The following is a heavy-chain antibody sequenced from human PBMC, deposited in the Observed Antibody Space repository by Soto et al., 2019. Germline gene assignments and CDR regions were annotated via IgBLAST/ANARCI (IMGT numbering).Heavy chain of an antibody. Sequence: QVQLQESGPGLVKPSETLSLTCTVSGGSVSSGSYYWSWIRQPPGKVLEWIGYIYYRGSTNHNPSPKESSPQSVETSKNQFSLKLSSVTAADTAVYYCARISGYSYGLPPYFDYWGQGTLVTVSS. CDR1: GGSVSSGSYY. V-gene: IGHV4-61*01. CDR2: IYYRGST. J-gene: IGHJ4*02. CDR3: ARISGYSYGLPPYFDY. D-gene: IGHD5-18*01.